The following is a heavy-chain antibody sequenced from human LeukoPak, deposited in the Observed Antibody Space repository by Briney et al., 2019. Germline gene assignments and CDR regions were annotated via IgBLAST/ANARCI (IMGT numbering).Heavy chain of an antibody. Sequence: SVKVSCKASGGTFSSYAISWVRQAPGQGLEWMGGIIPIFGTANYAQKFQGRVTITADKSTSTAYMELSSLRSEDTAVYYCARGRYSGYDPGVNAFDIWGQGTMVTVSS. CDR1: GGTFSSYA. V-gene: IGHV1-69*06. D-gene: IGHD5-12*01. J-gene: IGHJ3*02. CDR2: IIPIFGTA. CDR3: ARGRYSGYDPGVNAFDI.